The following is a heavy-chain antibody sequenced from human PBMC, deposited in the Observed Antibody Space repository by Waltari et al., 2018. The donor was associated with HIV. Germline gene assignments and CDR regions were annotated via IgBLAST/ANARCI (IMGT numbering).Heavy chain of an antibody. CDR3: ARGGQWLGKNWFDP. CDR2: IYHRGST. CDR1: GGSISSSNW. J-gene: IGHJ5*02. Sequence: QVQLPESGPGLVKTSGTLSLICAVSGGSISSSNWWRWVRQPPGKGLEWIGEIYHRGSTNYNPSLKSRVTISVDKSKNQFSLKLSSVTAADTAVYYCARGGQWLGKNWFDPWGQGTLVTVSS. D-gene: IGHD6-19*01. V-gene: IGHV4-4*02.